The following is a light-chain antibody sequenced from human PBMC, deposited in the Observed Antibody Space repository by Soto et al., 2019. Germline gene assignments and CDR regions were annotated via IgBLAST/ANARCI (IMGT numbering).Light chain of an antibody. Sequence: DIQLTQYPSFLSASVGDRVTITCRASQGISSYLAWYQQKPGKAPKLLIFDASTLQSGVPPRFSGSGSGTEFTLTISSLQPEDFASYYCQQLNSYPRTFGPGTKVEIK. CDR3: QQLNSYPRT. J-gene: IGKJ1*01. CDR2: DAS. CDR1: QGISSY. V-gene: IGKV1-9*01.